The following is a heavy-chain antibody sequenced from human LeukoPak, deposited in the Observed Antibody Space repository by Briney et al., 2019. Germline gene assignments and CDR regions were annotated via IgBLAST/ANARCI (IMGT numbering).Heavy chain of an antibody. CDR1: GFTFNGYS. J-gene: IGHJ4*02. D-gene: IGHD1-14*01. V-gene: IGHV3-21*04. Sequence: GGSLRLSCAVSGFTFNGYSMNWVRQAPGKGLEWVSSISSGSSHIYYADSVRGRFTISRDNAKNSLFLQMNSLRAEDTAVYYCAKDLTGDYWGQGTLVTVSS. CDR3: AKDLTGDY. CDR2: ISSGSSHI.